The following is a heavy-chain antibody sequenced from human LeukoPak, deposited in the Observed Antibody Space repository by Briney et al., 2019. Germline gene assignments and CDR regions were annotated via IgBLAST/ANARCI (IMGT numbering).Heavy chain of an antibody. V-gene: IGHV4-4*07. J-gene: IGHJ4*02. CDR2: IYATGST. Sequence: SETLSLTCAVSGDFFRSYWWGWVRQPAGKGLEWIGRIYATGSTKFNPSLKSRLTLSMDTSTNQLSLKLTSVTAADTAVYFCARQGYTASYYFLDYWSQGTLVTVSS. CDR3: ARQGYTASYYFLDY. CDR1: GDFFRSYW. D-gene: IGHD1-26*01.